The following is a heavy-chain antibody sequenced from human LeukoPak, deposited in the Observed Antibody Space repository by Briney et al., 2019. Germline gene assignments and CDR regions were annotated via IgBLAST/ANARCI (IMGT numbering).Heavy chain of an antibody. Sequence: PGGSLRLSCAASGCTFSSYAMHWVRQAPGKGLEGVAVISYDGSNKYYADSVKGRFTISRDNSKNTLYLQMNSLRAEDTAVYYCARDDAAGYFDYWGQGTLVTVSS. J-gene: IGHJ4*02. CDR2: ISYDGSNK. CDR1: GCTFSSYA. V-gene: IGHV3-30-3*01. CDR3: ARDDAAGYFDY. D-gene: IGHD6-25*01.